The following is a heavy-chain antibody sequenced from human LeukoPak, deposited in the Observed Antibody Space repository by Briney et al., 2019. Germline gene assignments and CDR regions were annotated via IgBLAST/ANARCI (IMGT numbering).Heavy chain of an antibody. D-gene: IGHD6-13*01. V-gene: IGHV1-69*05. CDR2: IIPIFGTA. Sequence: GSSVKVSCKASGGTFSSYAISWVRQAPGQGLEWMGRIIPIFGTANYAQKFQGRVTITTDESTSTAYMELSSLGSEDTAVYYCARDIIAAAGDVYFDYWGQGTLVTVSS. CDR1: GGTFSSYA. CDR3: ARDIIAAAGDVYFDY. J-gene: IGHJ4*02.